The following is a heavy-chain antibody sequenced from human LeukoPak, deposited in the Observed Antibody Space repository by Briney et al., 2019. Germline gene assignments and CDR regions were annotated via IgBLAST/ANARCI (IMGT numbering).Heavy chain of an antibody. J-gene: IGHJ6*02. V-gene: IGHV3-23*01. CDR2: ISGSGGST. CDR3: ARIAVADTGTFVWYYYYYYGMDV. Sequence: PGGSLRLSCAASGFTFSSYAMSWVRQAPGKGLEWVSAISGSGGSTYYADSVKGRFTISRDNSKNTLYLQMNSLRAEDTAVYYCARIAVADTGTFVWYYYYYYGMDVWGQGTTVTVSS. CDR1: GFTFSSYA. D-gene: IGHD6-19*01.